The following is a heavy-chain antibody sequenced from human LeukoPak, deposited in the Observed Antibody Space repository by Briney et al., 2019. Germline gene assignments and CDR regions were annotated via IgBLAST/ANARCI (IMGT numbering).Heavy chain of an antibody. CDR2: INQVGSQE. CDR3: AGVGYGGNSFDY. Sequence: GGSLRLTCAASGFTFSNYWMSWVRQAPGKGLEWVANINQVGSQEYYVDSVKGRFAISRVNAKNSLYLQLNSLRAEDTAVYYCAGVGYGGNSFDYWGQGTLVTVSS. D-gene: IGHD2-21*01. J-gene: IGHJ4*02. CDR1: GFTFSNYW. V-gene: IGHV3-7*01.